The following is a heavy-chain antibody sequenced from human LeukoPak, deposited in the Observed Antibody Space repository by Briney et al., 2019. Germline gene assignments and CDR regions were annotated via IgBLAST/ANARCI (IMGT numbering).Heavy chain of an antibody. Sequence: SETLSLTCTVSGGSIGSYYWSWVRQPPEKGLEWIGNIVYTGRTNYNPSLKSRVTISIDTSKNQFSLRLNSVTAADTAVYYCARGGVAYYDILTGHNWFDPWGQGTLVTVSS. V-gene: IGHV4-59*01. CDR2: IVYTGRT. CDR1: GGSIGSYY. J-gene: IGHJ5*02. CDR3: ARGGVAYYDILTGHNWFDP. D-gene: IGHD3-9*01.